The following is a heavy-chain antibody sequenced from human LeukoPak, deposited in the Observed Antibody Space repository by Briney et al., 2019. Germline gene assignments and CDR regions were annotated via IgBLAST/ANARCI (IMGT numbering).Heavy chain of an antibody. CDR2: INSDGSTT. J-gene: IGHJ4*02. CDR1: GFTFSSYW. Sequence: GGSLRLSCAASGFTFSSYWKHWVRHAPGKGLVWVSRINSDGSTTTYADSVKGRFTISRDNAKNTLYLQMNSLRAEDTAVYYCARGYSGSYRVDYWGQGTLVTVSS. CDR3: ARGYSGSYRVDY. V-gene: IGHV3-74*01. D-gene: IGHD1-26*01.